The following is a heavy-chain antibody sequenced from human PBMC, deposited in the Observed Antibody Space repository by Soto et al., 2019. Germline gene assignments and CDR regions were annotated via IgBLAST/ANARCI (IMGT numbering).Heavy chain of an antibody. CDR1: GGSISSGGYY. V-gene: IGHV4-31*03. J-gene: IGHJ4*02. Sequence: SETLSLTCTVSGGSISSGGYYWSWIRQHPGKGLEWIGYIYYSGSTYYNPSPKSRVTISVDTSKNQFSLKLSSVTAADTAVYYCAGGFGEFVFDYWGQGTLVTVS. CDR2: IYYSGST. CDR3: AGGFGEFVFDY. D-gene: IGHD3-10*01.